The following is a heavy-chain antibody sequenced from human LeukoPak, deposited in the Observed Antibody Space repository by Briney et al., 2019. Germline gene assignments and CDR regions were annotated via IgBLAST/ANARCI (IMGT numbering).Heavy chain of an antibody. Sequence: SETLSLTCAVSGYTISSGYYWGWIRQPPGKGLEWIGSIYHSGSTYYNPSLKSRVTISVDTSKNQFSLKLSSVTAGDTAVYYCARHRSGPNAFDIWGQGTMVTVSS. CDR3: ARHRSGPNAFDI. V-gene: IGHV4-38-2*01. D-gene: IGHD3-3*01. CDR2: IYHSGST. J-gene: IGHJ3*02. CDR1: GYTISSGYY.